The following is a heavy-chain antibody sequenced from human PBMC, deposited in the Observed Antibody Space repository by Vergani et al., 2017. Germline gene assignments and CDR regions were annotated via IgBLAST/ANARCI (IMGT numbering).Heavy chain of an antibody. D-gene: IGHD3-22*01. Sequence: EVQLVESGGGLVKPGGSLRLSCAASGFIFSSYSMNWVRQAPGKGLEWVSSISSCSSYIYYADSVKGRFTISRDNAKNSLYLQMNSLRAEDTAVYYCARDLFYYDSSGYYSGFFDYWGQGTLVTVSS. J-gene: IGHJ4*02. CDR2: ISSCSSYI. V-gene: IGHV3-21*01. CDR1: GFIFSSYS. CDR3: ARDLFYYDSSGYYSGFFDY.